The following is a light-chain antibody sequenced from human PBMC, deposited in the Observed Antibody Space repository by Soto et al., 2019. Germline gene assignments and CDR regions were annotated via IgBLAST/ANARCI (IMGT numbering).Light chain of an antibody. Sequence: QSVLTQPPSASGSPGQSVTISCTGTSSDVGGYNYVSWCQQHPGKAPKLMIYEVSKRPSGVPDRFSGSKSGNTASLTVSGLQAEDEADYYCCSYAGSNNFPYVFGTGTKVTVL. J-gene: IGLJ1*01. CDR2: EVS. CDR1: SSDVGGYNY. CDR3: CSYAGSNNFPYV. V-gene: IGLV2-8*01.